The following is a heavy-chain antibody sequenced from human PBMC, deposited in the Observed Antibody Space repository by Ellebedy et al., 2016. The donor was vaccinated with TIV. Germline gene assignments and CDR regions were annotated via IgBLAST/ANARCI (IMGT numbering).Heavy chain of an antibody. CDR2: ISSSGVSS. Sequence: GGSLRLSCAASGFTFRNFAMTWVRQAPGKGLEWVSSISSSGVSSDYADSVRGRVTISRDNSKSTLDLQMDSLRADDSAEYYCAKLDSSGYYYGRLDYWGQGTLVTVSS. CDR1: GFTFRNFA. J-gene: IGHJ4*02. D-gene: IGHD3-22*01. CDR3: AKLDSSGYYYGRLDY. V-gene: IGHV3-23*01.